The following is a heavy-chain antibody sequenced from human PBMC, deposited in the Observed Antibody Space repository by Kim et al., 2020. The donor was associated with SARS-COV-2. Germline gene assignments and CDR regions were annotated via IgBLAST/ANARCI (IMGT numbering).Heavy chain of an antibody. J-gene: IGHJ6*02. D-gene: IGHD3-10*01. CDR2: INHSGST. CDR1: GGSFSGYY. CDR3: ARSVLLWFGERESDYYYGMDV. V-gene: IGHV4-34*01. Sequence: SETLSLTCAVYGGSFSGYYWSWIRQPPGKGLEWIGEINHSGSTNYNPSLKSRVTISVDTSKNQFSLKLSSVTAADTAVYYCARSVLLWFGERESDYYYGMDVWGQGTTVTVSS.